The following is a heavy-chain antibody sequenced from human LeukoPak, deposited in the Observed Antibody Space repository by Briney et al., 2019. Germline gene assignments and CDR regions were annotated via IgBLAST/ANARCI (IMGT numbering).Heavy chain of an antibody. V-gene: IGHV1-2*02. J-gene: IGHJ4*02. CDR2: INPNSGDT. CDR1: GYTLTDYF. CDR3: ARDWRGSYFPDY. D-gene: IGHD1-26*01. Sequence: ASVKVCCKTSGYTLTDYFMHWVRQAPGQGLEWMGWINPNSGDTNYAHKLQGRVTMTRDTSISTAYMELSRLRSDDTAVYYCARDWRGSYFPDYWGQGTLVTVSS.